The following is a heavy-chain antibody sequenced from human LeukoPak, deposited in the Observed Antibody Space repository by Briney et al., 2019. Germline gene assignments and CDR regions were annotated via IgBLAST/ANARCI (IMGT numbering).Heavy chain of an antibody. Sequence: GGSLRLSCAASGFTFSSYSMNWVRQAPGKGLEWVSSISSSSSYIYYADSVKGRFTFSRNNAKNSLYLQMNSLRAEDTAVYYCARVKQRSGYSFDYWGQGTLVTVSS. CDR3: ARVKQRSGYSFDY. CDR1: GFTFSSYS. J-gene: IGHJ4*02. D-gene: IGHD3-3*01. CDR2: ISSSSSYI. V-gene: IGHV3-21*01.